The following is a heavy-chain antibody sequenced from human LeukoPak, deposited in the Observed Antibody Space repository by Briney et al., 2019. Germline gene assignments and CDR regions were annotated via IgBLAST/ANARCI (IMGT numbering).Heavy chain of an antibody. CDR1: RFSFSKYI. V-gene: IGHV3-48*01. CDR3: AGGFPGGV. D-gene: IGHD3-3*01. Sequence: PGGSLRLSCAASRFSFSKYIMNWVRQAPGKGLEWVSYISSSSSTIFYADSVQGRFTISRDNAKNSLHLQMNSLRAEDTAVYYCAGGFPGGVWGKGTTVTVSS. CDR2: ISSSSSTI. J-gene: IGHJ6*04.